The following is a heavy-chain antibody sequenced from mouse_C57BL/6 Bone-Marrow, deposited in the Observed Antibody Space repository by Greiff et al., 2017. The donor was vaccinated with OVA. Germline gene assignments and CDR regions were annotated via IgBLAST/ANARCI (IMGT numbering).Heavy chain of an antibody. CDR1: GYSITSGYY. D-gene: IGHD1-1*01. J-gene: IGHJ4*01. Sequence: EVKLQESGPGLVKPSQSLSLTCSVTGYSITSGYYWNWIRQFPGNTLEWMGYISYDGSNNYNPSLKNRISITRDTSKNQFFLKLNSVTTEDTATYYCARDSHYYGSSYWAMDYWGQGTSVTVSS. V-gene: IGHV3-6*01. CDR3: ARDSHYYGSSYWAMDY. CDR2: ISYDGSN.